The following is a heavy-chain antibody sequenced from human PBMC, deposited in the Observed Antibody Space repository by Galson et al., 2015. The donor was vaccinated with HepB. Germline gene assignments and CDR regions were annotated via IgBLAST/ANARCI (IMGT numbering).Heavy chain of an antibody. CDR2: ISSSSSTI. CDR3: AINLAGISGYYFDY. D-gene: IGHD6-13*01. J-gene: IGHJ4*02. Sequence: SLRLSCAASGFTFSSYSMNWVRQAPGKGLEWVSYISSSSSTIYYADSVKGRFTISRDNAKNSLYLQMNSLRAEDTAVYYCAINLAGISGYYFDYWGQGTLVTVSS. V-gene: IGHV3-48*01. CDR1: GFTFSSYS.